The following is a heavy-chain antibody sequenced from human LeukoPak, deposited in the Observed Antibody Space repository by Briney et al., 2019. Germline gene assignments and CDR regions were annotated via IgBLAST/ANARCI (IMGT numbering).Heavy chain of an antibody. J-gene: IGHJ4*02. CDR3: ARHEAHGSGLIDY. Sequence: SQTLSLTCAISGDSVSSNSAAWNWIRQSPSRGLEWLGRTYYRSKWYNDYAVSVKSRITINPDTSKNQFSLNLRSVTAADTAVYHCARHEAHGSGLIDYWGQGTLVTVSS. CDR2: TYYRSKWYN. CDR1: GDSVSSNSAA. D-gene: IGHD3-10*01. V-gene: IGHV6-1*01.